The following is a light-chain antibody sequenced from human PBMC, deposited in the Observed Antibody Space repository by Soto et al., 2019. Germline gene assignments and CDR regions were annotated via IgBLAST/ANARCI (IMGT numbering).Light chain of an antibody. CDR3: SAYAGSNIVV. V-gene: IGLV2-8*01. Sequence: QSVLTQPPSASGSPGQSVTISCTGTSSDVGGYNYVSWYQQHPGKAPKLMIYEVSKRPSGVPDRFSGSKSGNTASLTVSGLQAEDEADYYCSAYAGSNIVVFGEGPSSPS. CDR1: SSDVGGYNY. J-gene: IGLJ2*01. CDR2: EVS.